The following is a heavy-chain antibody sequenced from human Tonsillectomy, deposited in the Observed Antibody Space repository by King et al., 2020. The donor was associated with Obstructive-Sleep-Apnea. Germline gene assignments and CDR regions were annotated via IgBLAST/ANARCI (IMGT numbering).Heavy chain of an antibody. CDR1: GFTVSSNY. CDR3: ARDGSIAARGGSFDY. CDR2: IYSGGGT. Sequence: VQLVESGGGLVQRGGSLRLSCAASGFTVSSNYMSWVRQAPGKGLEWVSVIYSGGGTYYADSVKGRFTISRDNSKNTLYFQMNSLTVEETAVYYCARDGSIAARGGSFDYWGQGTLVTVSS. V-gene: IGHV3-66*01. D-gene: IGHD6-6*01. J-gene: IGHJ4*02.